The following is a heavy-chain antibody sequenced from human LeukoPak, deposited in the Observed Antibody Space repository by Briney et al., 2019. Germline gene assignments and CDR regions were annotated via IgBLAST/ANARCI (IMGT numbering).Heavy chain of an antibody. Sequence: SETLSLTCTVSGGSISSSSYYWGWIRQPPGKGLEWIGSIYYSGSTYYNPSLKSRVTISVDTSKNQFSLKLSSVTAADTAVYYCARTTYDILTGYYKDIWGQGTLVTVSS. V-gene: IGHV4-39*01. J-gene: IGHJ4*02. CDR2: IYYSGST. CDR1: GGSISSSSYY. D-gene: IGHD3-9*01. CDR3: ARTTYDILTGYYKDI.